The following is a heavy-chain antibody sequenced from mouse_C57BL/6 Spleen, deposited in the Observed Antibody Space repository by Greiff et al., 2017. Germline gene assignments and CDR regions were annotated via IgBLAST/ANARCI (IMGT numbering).Heavy chain of an antibody. V-gene: IGHV1-55*01. CDR3: ASGARYYYGSSYNAMDY. CDR1: GYTFTSYW. CDR2: IYPGSGST. D-gene: IGHD1-1*01. Sequence: VQLQQSGAELVKPGASVKMSCKASGYTFTSYWITWVKQRPGQGLEWIGDIYPGSGSTNYNEKFKSKATLTVDTSSSTAYMQLSSLTSEDSAVXYCASGARYYYGSSYNAMDYWGQGTSVTVSS. J-gene: IGHJ4*01.